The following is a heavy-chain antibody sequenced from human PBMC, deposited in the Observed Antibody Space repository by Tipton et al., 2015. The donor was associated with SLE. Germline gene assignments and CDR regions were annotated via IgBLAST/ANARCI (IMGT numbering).Heavy chain of an antibody. CDR1: GYSFTNYW. V-gene: IGHV5-51*03. D-gene: IGHD2-15*01. CDR3: ARRGSAWFFDF. CDR2: IYPGDSDT. J-gene: IGHJ2*01. Sequence: QLVQSGAEVKKPGESLKISCKSSGYSFTNYWIGWVRQMPGKGLEWMGFIYPGDSDTKYSPSFQGQVTISADKSVSTAYLQWSSLKASDTAVYYCARRGSAWFFDFWGRGTLVSVSS.